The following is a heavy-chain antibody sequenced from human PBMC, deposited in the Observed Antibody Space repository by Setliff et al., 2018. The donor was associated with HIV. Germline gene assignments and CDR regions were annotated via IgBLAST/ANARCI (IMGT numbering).Heavy chain of an antibody. CDR1: GYTFTSYD. CDR2: MNPNSGNR. CDR3: ARGGEGMALYPDY. V-gene: IGHV1-8*03. D-gene: IGHD3-10*01. Sequence: ASVKVSCKTSGYTFTSYDINWVRQATGQGLEWMGWMNPNSGNRGYAQKFQGRVTISRNTSISTAYMELSSLRSEDTAVYYCARGGEGMALYPDYWGQGTLVTVSS. J-gene: IGHJ4*02.